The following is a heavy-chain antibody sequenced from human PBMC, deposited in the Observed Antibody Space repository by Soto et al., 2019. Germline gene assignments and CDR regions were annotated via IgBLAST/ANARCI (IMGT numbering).Heavy chain of an antibody. V-gene: IGHV1-3*01. D-gene: IGHD3-10*01. CDR3: ARDTLDIEVLLWFGESPAGGYFDY. CDR2: INAGNGNT. CDR1: GYTFTSYA. J-gene: IGHJ4*02. Sequence: ASLKVSCKASGYTFTSYAMHWVRQAPGQRLEWMGWINAGNGNTKYSQKFQGRVTITRDTSASTAYMELSSLRSEDTAVYYCARDTLDIEVLLWFGESPAGGYFDYWGQGTLVTVSS.